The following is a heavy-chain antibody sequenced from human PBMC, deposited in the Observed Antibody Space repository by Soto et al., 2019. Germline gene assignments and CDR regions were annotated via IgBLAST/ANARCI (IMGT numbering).Heavy chain of an antibody. J-gene: IGHJ6*02. Sequence: GGSLRLSCAASGFTFSGSAIHWVRQASGKGLEWVGRIGSKTNTYAPTCAASMRGRFTISRDDSKNTAYLQMNSLETEDSAVYYCTRPWDNTGHYRMDVWGQGTTVTVSS. CDR1: GFTFSGSA. CDR2: IGSKTNTYAP. V-gene: IGHV3-73*01. CDR3: TRPWDNTGHYRMDV. D-gene: IGHD3-9*01.